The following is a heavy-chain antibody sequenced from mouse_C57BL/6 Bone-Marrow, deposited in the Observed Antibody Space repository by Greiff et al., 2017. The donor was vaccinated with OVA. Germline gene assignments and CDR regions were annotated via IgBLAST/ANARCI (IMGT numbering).Heavy chain of an antibody. CDR2: SRNKANDYTT. CDR3: ARDGDYVPFAY. CDR1: GFTFSYFY. V-gene: IGHV7-1*01. J-gene: IGHJ3*01. Sequence: EVQRVESGGGLVQSGRSLRLSCATSGFTFSYFYMEWVRQAPGKGLEWIAASRNKANDYTTEYSASVKGRFIVSRDTSQSILYLQMNALRAEDTAIYYCARDGDYVPFAYWGQGTLVTVSA. D-gene: IGHD2-4*01.